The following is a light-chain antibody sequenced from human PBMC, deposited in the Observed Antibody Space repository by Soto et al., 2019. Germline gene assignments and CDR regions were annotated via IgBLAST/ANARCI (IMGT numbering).Light chain of an antibody. CDR1: QSVGSK. V-gene: IGKV3-15*01. J-gene: IGKJ5*01. Sequence: EIVMTQSPATLSVSPGERAALSCRASQSVGSKLAWYRQRPGQAPRLVIYDTSTRATGVPARFSGSGSGTEFTLTISSLQSEDFGVYYCQQYNDWFSITFGQGTRLEIK. CDR2: DTS. CDR3: QQYNDWFSIT.